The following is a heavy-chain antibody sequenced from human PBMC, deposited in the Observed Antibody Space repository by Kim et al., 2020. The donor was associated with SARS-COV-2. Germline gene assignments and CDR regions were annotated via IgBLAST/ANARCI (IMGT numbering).Heavy chain of an antibody. Sequence: SVKVSCKASGGTFSSYAISWVRQAPGQGLEWMGGIIPIFGTANYAQKFQGRVTITADESTSTAYMELSSLRSEDTAVYYCARGDPIVVVPAAMSGDYYYGMDVWGQGTTVTVSS. D-gene: IGHD2-2*01. V-gene: IGHV1-69*13. CDR2: IIPIFGTA. CDR3: ARGDPIVVVPAAMSGDYYYGMDV. CDR1: GGTFSSYA. J-gene: IGHJ6*02.